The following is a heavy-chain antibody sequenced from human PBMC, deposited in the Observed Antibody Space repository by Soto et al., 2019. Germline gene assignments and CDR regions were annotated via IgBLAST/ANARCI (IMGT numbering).Heavy chain of an antibody. CDR1: GFTFDDYA. CDR3: ANLAADAFDI. Sequence: GGSLRLSCTASGFTFDDYAMHWVRQAPGKGLEWVSGISWNSGSIGYADSVKGRFTISRDNAKNSLYLQMNSLRAEDTALYYCANLAADAFDIWGQGTMVTVSS. J-gene: IGHJ3*02. D-gene: IGHD6-13*01. CDR2: ISWNSGSI. V-gene: IGHV3-9*01.